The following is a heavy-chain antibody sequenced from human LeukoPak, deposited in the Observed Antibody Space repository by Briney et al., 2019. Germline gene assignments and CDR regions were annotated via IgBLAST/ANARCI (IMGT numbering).Heavy chain of an antibody. D-gene: IGHD1-1*01. Sequence: SETLSLTCSVSGGSISSSTYYWGWIRQPPGKGLEWIGSIYNSGSTYYNPSLKSRVTISVDTSKNQFSPKLNSVTAADTAVYYCARHPWNFGMDVWGQGTTVTVSS. CDR2: IYNSGST. V-gene: IGHV4-39*01. J-gene: IGHJ6*02. CDR3: ARHPWNFGMDV. CDR1: GGSISSSTYY.